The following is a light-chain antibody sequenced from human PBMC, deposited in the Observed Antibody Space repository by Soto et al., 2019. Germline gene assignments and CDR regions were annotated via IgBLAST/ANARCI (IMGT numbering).Light chain of an antibody. J-gene: IGKJ1*01. CDR2: GAS. Sequence: EVVMTQSPATLSVSPGETATLSCRASQSVSSNLAWYQQKPGQAPRPLIYGASNRATGIPDRFSGSGSGTDFTLTISRLEPEDFAVYYCQQYGSSGTFGQGTKVDIK. CDR3: QQYGSSGT. CDR1: QSVSSN. V-gene: IGKV3-20*01.